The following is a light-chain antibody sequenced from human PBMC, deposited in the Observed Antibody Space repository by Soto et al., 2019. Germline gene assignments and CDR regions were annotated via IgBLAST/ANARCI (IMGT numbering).Light chain of an antibody. J-gene: IGLJ1*01. CDR2: EVS. CDR3: ISYTSDDVRYV. CDR1: NSDFGLYDF. V-gene: IGLV2-14*01. Sequence: QSALTQPASVSGTPGQSITISCTGSNSDFGLYDFVSWYQHHPGRAPKLIVSEVSHRPSGISNRFSGSKSGNTASLTISGRQSEDEADYYCISYTSDDVRYVFGTGTKLTVL.